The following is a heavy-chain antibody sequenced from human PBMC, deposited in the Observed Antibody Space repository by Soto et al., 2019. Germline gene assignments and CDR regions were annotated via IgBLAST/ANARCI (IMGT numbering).Heavy chain of an antibody. CDR3: ARGGVTIFGVPKRSWFDP. J-gene: IGHJ5*02. Sequence: QVQLVQSGAEVKKPGSSVKVSCKAYGGTFSSYAISWVRQAPGQGLEWMGGIIPIFGTANYAQKFQGRVTITADESTSTAYMELSSLRSEDTAVYYCARGGVTIFGVPKRSWFDPWGQGTLVTVSS. CDR1: GGTFSSYA. D-gene: IGHD3-3*01. CDR2: IIPIFGTA. V-gene: IGHV1-69*01.